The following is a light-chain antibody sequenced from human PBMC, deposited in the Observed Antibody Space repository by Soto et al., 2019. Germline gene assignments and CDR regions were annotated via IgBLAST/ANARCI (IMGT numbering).Light chain of an antibody. Sequence: QAVVTQPASVSGSPGQSITISCTGTSNDIGPYNYVSWYQQHPGKAPKLLIYDVTNRASGVSDRFSGSKSGRTASLTISGLQAEDEADYYCSSYTSIIAVVFGGGTKVTVL. CDR1: SNDIGPYNY. J-gene: IGLJ2*01. CDR3: SSYTSIIAVV. CDR2: DVT. V-gene: IGLV2-14*03.